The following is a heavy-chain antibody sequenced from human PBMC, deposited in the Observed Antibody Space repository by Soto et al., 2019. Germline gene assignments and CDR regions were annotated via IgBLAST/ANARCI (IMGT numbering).Heavy chain of an antibody. Sequence: ASVKVSCKASGYTFTSYAMHWVRQAPGQRLEWMGWINAGNGNTKYSQKFQGRVTITRDTSASTAYMELSSLRSEDTAVYYCARGGPHFGVVAYYYYGMDVWGQGTTVTVSS. CDR3: ARGGPHFGVVAYYYYGMDV. J-gene: IGHJ6*02. CDR2: INAGNGNT. V-gene: IGHV1-3*01. CDR1: GYTFTSYA. D-gene: IGHD3-3*01.